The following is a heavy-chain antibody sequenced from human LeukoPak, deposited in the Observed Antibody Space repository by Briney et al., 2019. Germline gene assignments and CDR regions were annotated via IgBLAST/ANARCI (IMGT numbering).Heavy chain of an antibody. CDR2: ISSSGSTI. Sequence: GGSLRLSCAASGFTFSSYEMNWVRQAPGKGLEWVSYISSSGSTIYYADSVKGRFTISRDNAKNSLYLQMNSLRAEDTAVYYCARDRGRLYYYGSGSSYYFDYWGQGTLVTVSS. J-gene: IGHJ4*02. V-gene: IGHV3-48*03. CDR1: GFTFSSYE. D-gene: IGHD3-10*01. CDR3: ARDRGRLYYYGSGSSYYFDY.